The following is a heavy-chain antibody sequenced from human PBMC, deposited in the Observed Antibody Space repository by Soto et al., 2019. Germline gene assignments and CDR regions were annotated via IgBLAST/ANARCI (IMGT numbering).Heavy chain of an antibody. Sequence: PGGSLRLSCAASGFTFSSYSMNWIRQPPGKGLEWIGSIYYSGSTYYNPSLKSRVTISVDTSKNQFSLKLSSVTAADTAVYYCARHLMRYYDFWSGYYFRSTDYYYGMDVWGQGTTVTVSS. V-gene: IGHV4-39*01. CDR2: IYYSGST. CDR1: GFTFSSYS. D-gene: IGHD3-3*01. CDR3: ARHLMRYYDFWSGYYFRSTDYYYGMDV. J-gene: IGHJ6*02.